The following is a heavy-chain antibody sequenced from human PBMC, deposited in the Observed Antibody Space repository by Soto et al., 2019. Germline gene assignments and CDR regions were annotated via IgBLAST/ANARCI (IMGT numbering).Heavy chain of an antibody. CDR3: SRVMNYYGSGSYDY. CDR2: IYYSGST. D-gene: IGHD3-10*01. J-gene: IGHJ4*02. Sequence: SETLSLTCTVSGGSISSSSYYWGWIRQPPGKGLEWIGSIYYSGSTYYNPSLKSRVPLSVDRSKNQFSLKLSSVTAADTAVYYCSRVMNYYGSGSYDYSGQGTLVTVSS. V-gene: IGHV4-39*07. CDR1: GGSISSSSYY.